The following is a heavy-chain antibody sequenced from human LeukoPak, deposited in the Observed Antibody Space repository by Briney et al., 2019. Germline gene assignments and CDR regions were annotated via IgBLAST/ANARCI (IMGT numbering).Heavy chain of an antibody. CDR2: IWYDGSDK. CDR3: ARAGDAFDI. Sequence: GGSLRLSCEASGFTFSSYGMHWVRQAPGKGLEWVAVIWYDGSDKYYTDSVKGRFTISRDNSKNTLYLQMNSLRAEDTATYYCARAGDAFDIWGQGTMVTVSS. V-gene: IGHV3-33*01. J-gene: IGHJ3*02. CDR1: GFTFSSYG.